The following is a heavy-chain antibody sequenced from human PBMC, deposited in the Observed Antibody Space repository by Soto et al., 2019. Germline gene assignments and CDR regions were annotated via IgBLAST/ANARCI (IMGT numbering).Heavy chain of an antibody. CDR1: GYTFTSYG. Sequence: ASVKVSCKASGYTFTSYGIIWVRQAPGQGLEWMGWISAYNGNTNYAQKLQGRVTMTTDTSTSTAYMELRSLRSDDTAVYYCAREVGYSSSWYEVDYWGQGTLVTVSS. CDR3: AREVGYSSSWYEVDY. D-gene: IGHD6-13*01. V-gene: IGHV1-18*01. J-gene: IGHJ4*02. CDR2: ISAYNGNT.